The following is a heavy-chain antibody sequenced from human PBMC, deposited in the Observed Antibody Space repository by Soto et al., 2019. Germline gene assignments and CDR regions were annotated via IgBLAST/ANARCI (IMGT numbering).Heavy chain of an antibody. CDR1: GGSFSGYY. CDR3: ASPPADPSGWFNGFWVY. V-gene: IGHV4-34*01. CDR2: INHRRST. Sequence: SETLSLTCAVYGGSFSGYYWTWIRQPPGKGLEWIGEINHRRSTSYNPSLKRRVTMSIDTSKNQFSLHLSSVTAADTAVYYCASPPADPSGWFNGFWVYWGQGILVTVSS. J-gene: IGHJ4*02. D-gene: IGHD6-19*01.